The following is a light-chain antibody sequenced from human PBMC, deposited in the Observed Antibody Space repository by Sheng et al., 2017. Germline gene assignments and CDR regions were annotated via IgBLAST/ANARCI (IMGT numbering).Light chain of an antibody. CDR2: DAS. CDR1: QAIGSH. CDR3: QQRSNWPLT. J-gene: IGKJ4*01. Sequence: DIQLTQSPSSLSPSVGDRVTITCRASQAIGSHLAWYQQSPGKAPKLLIYDASNRAAGVPARFSGSGSGTDFTLTISSLESEDFAVYYCQQRSNWPLTFGGGTKVEI. V-gene: IGKV1-9*01.